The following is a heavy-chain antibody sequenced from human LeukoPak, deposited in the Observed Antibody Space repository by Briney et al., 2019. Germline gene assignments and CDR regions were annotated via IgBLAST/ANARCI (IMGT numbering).Heavy chain of an antibody. V-gene: IGHV3-23*01. D-gene: IGHD6-19*01. Sequence: GGSLRLSCAASGFTLSSYAMNWVRQAPGKGLEWVSGISGSGGSTYYADSVKGRFTISRDKSKNTLYLQMNSLRAEDTAIYYCAKGPTVGAVAGPDFEYWGQGTLVTVSS. CDR1: GFTLSSYA. CDR2: ISGSGGST. J-gene: IGHJ4*02. CDR3: AKGPTVGAVAGPDFEY.